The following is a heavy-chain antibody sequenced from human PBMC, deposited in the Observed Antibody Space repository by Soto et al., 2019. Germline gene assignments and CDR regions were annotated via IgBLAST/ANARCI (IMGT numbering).Heavy chain of an antibody. D-gene: IGHD1-26*01. J-gene: IGHJ5*01. CDR1: EVSINSSY. Sequence: XGTLSLTFSVSEVSINSSYGAWIRQPPGKGLEWIGWVYYTGTTKYNPSLKSRVTISIDTSKNEFSLKLRSVTTADTPVYFCAKDRGGRGPFDPWGQGTLVTVSS. CDR2: VYYTGTT. CDR3: AKDRGGRGPFDP. V-gene: IGHV4-59*01.